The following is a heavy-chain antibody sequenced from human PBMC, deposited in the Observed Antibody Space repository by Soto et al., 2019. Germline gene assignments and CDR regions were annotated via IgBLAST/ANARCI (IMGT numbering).Heavy chain of an antibody. D-gene: IGHD4-17*01. CDR1: GYSFIAYF. J-gene: IGHJ5*02. CDR3: ARVLTSVTTGELDP. V-gene: IGHV1-2*02. Sequence: QAQLVQSGAAVRKPGASVTVSCKASGYSFIAYFIHWVRQAPGQGFEWVGWINPNNGATNIARKFQGRVTMTRDTSISTAYMEVSRLRSDDTAVFYCARVLTSVTTGELDPWGQGTRVTVSS. CDR2: INPNNGAT.